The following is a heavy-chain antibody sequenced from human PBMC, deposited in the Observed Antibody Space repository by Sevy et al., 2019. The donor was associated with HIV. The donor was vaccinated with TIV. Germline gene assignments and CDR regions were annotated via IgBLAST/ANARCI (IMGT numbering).Heavy chain of an antibody. Sequence: GGSLRLSCAASGFTFSSYAMSWVRQAPGKGLEWVSAISGSGGSTYYADSVKGRFTISRDNSKNTLYLQMNSLRAEDTAVYSCAKDLGSGWTTYYYYYGMDVWGQGTTVTVSS. CDR1: GFTFSSYA. D-gene: IGHD6-19*01. J-gene: IGHJ6*02. V-gene: IGHV3-23*01. CDR3: AKDLGSGWTTYYYYYGMDV. CDR2: ISGSGGST.